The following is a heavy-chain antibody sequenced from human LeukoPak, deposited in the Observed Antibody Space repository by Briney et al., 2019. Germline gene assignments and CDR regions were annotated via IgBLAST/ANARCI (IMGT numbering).Heavy chain of an antibody. Sequence: GGSLRLSCAASEFTFSSYWMSWVRQAPGKGLEWVAFIRYDGSNKYYADSVKGRFTISRDDSKNTLYLQMNSLRAEDTAVYYCAKGSFYCNGNSCPQYYYYMDVWGKGTTVTVSS. CDR3: AKGSFYCNGNSCPQYYYYMDV. J-gene: IGHJ6*03. V-gene: IGHV3-30*02. CDR1: EFTFSSYW. D-gene: IGHD2-2*01. CDR2: IRYDGSNK.